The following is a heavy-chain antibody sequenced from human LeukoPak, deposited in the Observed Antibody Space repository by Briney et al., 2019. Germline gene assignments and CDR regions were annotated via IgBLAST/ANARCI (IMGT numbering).Heavy chain of an antibody. V-gene: IGHV4-59*08. Sequence: KASETLSLTCTVSDGSINGYYWSWIRQPPGKGLEWIGYIYYSGSTNYNPSLKSRVTISVDTSKNQFSLKLSSVTAADTAVYYCARHWAYCSGGSCYSGAFDIWGQGTMVTVSS. J-gene: IGHJ3*02. CDR2: IYYSGST. CDR3: ARHWAYCSGGSCYSGAFDI. CDR1: DGSINGYY. D-gene: IGHD2-15*01.